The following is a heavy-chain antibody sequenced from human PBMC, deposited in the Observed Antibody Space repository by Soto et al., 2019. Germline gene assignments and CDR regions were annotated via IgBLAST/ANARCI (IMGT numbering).Heavy chain of an antibody. V-gene: IGHV1-2*04. CDR2: INPNSGGT. J-gene: IGHJ5*02. CDR3: ARDSKGECSGTTCKTWFDP. D-gene: IGHD2-2*01. CDR1: GYTFTGYY. Sequence: GSSVKVSCKASGYTFTGYYMHWVRQAPGQGLEWMGWINPNSGGTNYAQKFQGWVTMTRDTSISTAYMELSRLRSDDTAVYYCARDSKGECSGTTCKTWFDPWGKGTLI.